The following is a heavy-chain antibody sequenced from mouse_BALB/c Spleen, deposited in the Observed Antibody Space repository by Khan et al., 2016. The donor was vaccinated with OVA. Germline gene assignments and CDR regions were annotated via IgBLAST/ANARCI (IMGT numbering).Heavy chain of an antibody. J-gene: IGHJ3*01. V-gene: IGHV3-2*02. D-gene: IGHD2-4*01. CDR1: GYSITSEYA. CDR3: ARKDYYDYDPFPY. Sequence: EVQLQESGPGLVKPSQSLSLTCTVTGYSITSEYAWNWIWQFPENKLEWMGYINYSGNTRFNPSLKSRTSITRDTSKNQFFLQLSSVTTEDTATYYCARKDYYDYDPFPYWGQGTLVTVSA. CDR2: INYSGNT.